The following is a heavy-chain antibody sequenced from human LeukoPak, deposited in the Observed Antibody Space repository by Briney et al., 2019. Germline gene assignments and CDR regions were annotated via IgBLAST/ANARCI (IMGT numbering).Heavy chain of an antibody. J-gene: IGHJ6*03. CDR1: GYTFTSYD. V-gene: IGHV1-8*01. Sequence: ASVKVPCKASGYTFTSYDINWVRQATGQGLEWMGWMNPNSGNTGYAQKFQGRVTMTRNTSISTAYMELSSLRSEDTAVYYCARGGSSWYLGYYYYMDVWGKGTTVTISS. CDR3: ARGGSSWYLGYYYYMDV. CDR2: MNPNSGNT. D-gene: IGHD6-13*01.